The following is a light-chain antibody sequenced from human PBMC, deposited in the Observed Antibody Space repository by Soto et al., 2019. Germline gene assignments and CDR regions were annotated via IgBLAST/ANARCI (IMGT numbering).Light chain of an antibody. CDR3: QDDGSALFT. CDR2: GAS. CDR1: QSFSSSY. Sequence: EIVLTQSPGTLSLSPGERATLSCRASQSFSSSYLAWYQQKPGQAPRLLIYGASSRATGIPDRFSGSGSGTDFTLTISSLEPEDFAVYYCQDDGSALFTFGPGTKVDVK. J-gene: IGKJ3*01. V-gene: IGKV3-20*01.